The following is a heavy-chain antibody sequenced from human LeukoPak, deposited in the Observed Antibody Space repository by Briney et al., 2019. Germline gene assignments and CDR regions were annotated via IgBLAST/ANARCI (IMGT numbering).Heavy chain of an antibody. V-gene: IGHV4-61*02. Sequence: ASETLSPTCTVSGGSISSGSYYWSWIRQPAGKGLEWIGRIYTSGSTNYNPSLKSRVTISVDTSKNQFSLKLSSVTAADTAVYYCAREGDYYDSSGYYYEGYYFDYWGQGTLVTVSS. CDR1: GGSISSGSYY. D-gene: IGHD3-22*01. CDR2: IYTSGST. J-gene: IGHJ4*02. CDR3: AREGDYYDSSGYYYEGYYFDY.